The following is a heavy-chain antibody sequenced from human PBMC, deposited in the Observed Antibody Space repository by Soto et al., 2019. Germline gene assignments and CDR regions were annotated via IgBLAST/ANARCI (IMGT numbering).Heavy chain of an antibody. CDR3: AGDTYGLAV. V-gene: IGHV4-59*01. Sequence: QVQMQESGPGLVKPSETLSLTCTVSGASINNYYCNWVRQPPGKGLEWIGSIHYSGTTHYNPSLESRVTISRDAARNQFSLRLRSVTAADAAVYYCAGDTYGLAVWGQGTRVTVSS. CDR2: IHYSGTT. CDR1: GASINNYY. J-gene: IGHJ6*02.